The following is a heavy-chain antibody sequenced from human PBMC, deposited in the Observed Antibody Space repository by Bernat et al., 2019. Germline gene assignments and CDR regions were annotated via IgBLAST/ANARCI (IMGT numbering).Heavy chain of an antibody. V-gene: IGHV3-73*01. Sequence: EVQLAESGGGLVQPRGSLKLSCAASGLTFSDSTMQWVRQASGKGLEWVGRVRTKANGFATSYAASVKGRFTISRDDSKNTAYLQMNSLKIEDTAVYYCTRSGALAEQTFDYWGQGTLVTVSS. CDR3: TRSGALAEQTFDY. D-gene: IGHD3-10*01. CDR2: VRTKANGFAT. CDR1: GLTFSDST. J-gene: IGHJ4*02.